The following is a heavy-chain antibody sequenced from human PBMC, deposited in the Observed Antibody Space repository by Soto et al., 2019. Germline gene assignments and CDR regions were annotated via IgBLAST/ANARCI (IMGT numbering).Heavy chain of an antibody. J-gene: IGHJ4*02. CDR3: ASPNIRDY. CDR1: GFSFSDYY. V-gene: IGHV3-11*01. CDR2: IDSTSATT. Sequence: PGGSLRLSCAASGFSFSDYYMTWIRQTPEKGLEWISFIDSTSATTHYADSVKGRFTISRDNVKNSLYLQMNNLRPEDTAIYYCASPNIRDYWGRGTLATVSS.